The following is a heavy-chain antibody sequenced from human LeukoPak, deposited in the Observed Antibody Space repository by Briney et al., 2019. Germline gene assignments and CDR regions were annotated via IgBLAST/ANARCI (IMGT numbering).Heavy chain of an antibody. Sequence: SETLSLTCTVSAGSISSSSYYWGWIRQPPGKGLEWIGSIYYSGSTYYNPSLKSRVTISVDTSKNQFSLKLSSVTAADTAVYYCARSKDYYDSSGFGAFDIWGQGTMVTVSS. CDR3: ARSKDYYDSSGFGAFDI. CDR1: AGSISSSSYY. J-gene: IGHJ3*02. V-gene: IGHV4-39*01. D-gene: IGHD3-22*01. CDR2: IYYSGST.